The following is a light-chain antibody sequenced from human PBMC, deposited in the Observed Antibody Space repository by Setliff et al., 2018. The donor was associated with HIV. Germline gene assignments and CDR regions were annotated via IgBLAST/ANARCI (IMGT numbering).Light chain of an antibody. CDR3: ATWDDSLNGFYV. CDR2: RNS. V-gene: IGLV1-44*01. Sequence: QSALTQPPSISRIPGQRVTISCSGSSSNIASNNVAWYQQLPGSAPKLLIYRNSQRPSGVPDRFSGSKSGPSASLAINGLQSEDEADYYCATWDDSLNGFYVFGTGTKVTVL. CDR1: SSNIASNN. J-gene: IGLJ1*01.